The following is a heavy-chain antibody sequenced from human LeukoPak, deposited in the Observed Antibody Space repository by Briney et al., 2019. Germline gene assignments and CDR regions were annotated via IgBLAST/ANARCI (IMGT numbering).Heavy chain of an antibody. J-gene: IGHJ6*03. CDR2: INPSGDNT. CDR3: ARDVASEINYYMDV. CDR1: GYTFTNNF. Sequence: ASVKVSCKASGYTFTNNFMHWVRQAPGQGLEWIGIINPSGDNTWYAQKFQGRVTMTRDMATSTDYLEVSSLRSEDTAVYYCARDVASEINYYMDVWGKGTTVTISS. V-gene: IGHV1-46*01. D-gene: IGHD5-12*01.